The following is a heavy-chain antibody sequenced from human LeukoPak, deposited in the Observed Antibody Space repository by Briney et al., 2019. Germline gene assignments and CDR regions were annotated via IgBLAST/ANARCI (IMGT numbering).Heavy chain of an antibody. J-gene: IGHJ6*02. V-gene: IGHV3-21*01. CDR3: ARGGVATLNYYYGMDV. Sequence: GGTLRLSCAASGFTFSSYSMNWVRQAPGKGLEWISSICNSSYIYYADSVKGRFTISRDKAKNSLYLQMTSLRAEDTAVYYCARGGVATLNYYYGMDVWGQGTTVTVSS. D-gene: IGHD5-12*01. CDR2: ICNSSYI. CDR1: GFTFSSYS.